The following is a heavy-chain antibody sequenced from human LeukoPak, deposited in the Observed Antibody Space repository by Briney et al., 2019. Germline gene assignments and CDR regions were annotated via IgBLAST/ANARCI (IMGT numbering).Heavy chain of an antibody. D-gene: IGHD2/OR15-2a*01. CDR3: ARVTLRAFDI. CDR2: ISSSGNII. J-gene: IGHJ3*02. V-gene: IGHV3-48*03. Sequence: GGSLRLSCAASGFTFSSYEMNWVRQTPGKGLEWVSYISSSGNIIYYADSVKGRFTISRENAKNSLYLQMNSLRAEDTAVYYCARVTLRAFDIWGQGTMVTVSS. CDR1: GFTFSSYE.